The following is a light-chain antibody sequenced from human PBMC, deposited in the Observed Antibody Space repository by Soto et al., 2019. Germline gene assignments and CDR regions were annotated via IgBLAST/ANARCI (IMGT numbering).Light chain of an antibody. Sequence: DIQMTQSPASLSGSVVDRFTITCRASQSISNWLAWYQQKPGKAPKLLIYDASTLESGVPSRFSGGGSGTEFTLTISSLQPDDFATYYCHQYHTYSTFGQGTKVDIK. V-gene: IGKV1-5*01. J-gene: IGKJ1*01. CDR3: HQYHTYST. CDR1: QSISNW. CDR2: DAS.